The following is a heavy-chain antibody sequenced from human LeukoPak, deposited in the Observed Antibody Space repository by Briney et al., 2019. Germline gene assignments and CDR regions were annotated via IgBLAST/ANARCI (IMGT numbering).Heavy chain of an antibody. Sequence: SETLSLTCTVSGGSISSDYWSWIRQPAGKGLEWIGRIYTSGSINYNPSRKCRVTMSIATSKNHFSLKLSSVTAADTAVYYRARDRAILWFDYWGQGALVIVAS. V-gene: IGHV4-4*07. CDR3: ARDRAILWFDY. CDR2: IYTSGSI. D-gene: IGHD2-21*01. CDR1: GGSISSDY. J-gene: IGHJ4*02.